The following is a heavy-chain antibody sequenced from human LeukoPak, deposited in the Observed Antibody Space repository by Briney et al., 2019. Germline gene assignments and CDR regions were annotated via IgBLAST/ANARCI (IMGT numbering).Heavy chain of an antibody. CDR2: MNPNSGNT. CDR3: AREAGVLRYFDWLLSNTYAFDI. J-gene: IGHJ3*02. D-gene: IGHD3-9*01. V-gene: IGHV1-8*01. CDR1: GYTFTSYD. Sequence: ASVKVSCKASGYTFTSYDINWVRQATGQGLEWMGWMNPNSGNTGYAQKFQGRVTMTRNTSISTAYMELSSLRSEDTAVYYCAREAGVLRYFDWLLSNTYAFDIWGQGTMVTVSS.